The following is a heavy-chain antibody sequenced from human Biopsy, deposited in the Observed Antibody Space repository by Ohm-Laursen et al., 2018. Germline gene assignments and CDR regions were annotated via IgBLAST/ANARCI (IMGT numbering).Heavy chain of an antibody. J-gene: IGHJ4*02. V-gene: IGHV3-11*01. D-gene: IGHD3-10*01. Sequence: GSLRLSCTASGVTLSGYSMNWIRQAPGKGLEWLSYISGSGVTKMYADSVKGRFTVSRDNAKNSLYLEMNNLTVEDTAVYYCATDGAGSYNENWGQGTLVSVSS. CDR1: GVTLSGYS. CDR2: ISGSGVTK. CDR3: ATDGAGSYNEN.